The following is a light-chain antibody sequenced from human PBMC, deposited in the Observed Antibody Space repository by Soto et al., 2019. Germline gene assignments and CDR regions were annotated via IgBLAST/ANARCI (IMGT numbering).Light chain of an antibody. V-gene: IGKV1-33*01. CDR3: HQYDNLPPT. J-gene: IGKJ1*01. CDR2: DAS. Sequence: QLTXXPPSLSATXGNXVXXXCKASQEISNYLNWYQQKPGKAPKLLIYDASNLETGVPSRFSGSGSGTDFTFTISSLQPEDIAAYYCHQYDNLPPTFGQCTKVDIK. CDR1: QEISNY.